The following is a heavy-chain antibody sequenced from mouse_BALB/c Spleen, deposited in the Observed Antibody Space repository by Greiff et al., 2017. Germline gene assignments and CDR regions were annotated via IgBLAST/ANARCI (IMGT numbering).Heavy chain of an antibody. CDR3: TRNYGSNYAMDY. V-gene: IGHV1-69*02. D-gene: IGHD1-1*01. CDR1: GYTFTSYW. CDR2: IYPSDSYT. Sequence: QVQLQQPGAELVRPGASVKLSCKASGYTFTSYWINWVKQRPGQGLEWIGNIYPSDSYTNYNQKFKDKATLTVDKCSSTAYMQLSSPTSEDSAVYYCTRNYGSNYAMDYWGQGTTVTVSS. J-gene: IGHJ4*01.